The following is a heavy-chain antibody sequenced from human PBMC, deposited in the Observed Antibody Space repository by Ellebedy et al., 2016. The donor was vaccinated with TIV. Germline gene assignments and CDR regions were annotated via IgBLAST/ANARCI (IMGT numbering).Heavy chain of an antibody. CDR2: ITGDGGST. V-gene: IGHV3-64D*06. Sequence: GESLKISCSASGFTFTPYAMHWVRQAPGKGLEYVSAITGDGGSTYYADSVKGRFTISRDNSKHTLYLQMGSLRAEDTAMYYCVKAWGDWGQGTLVTVSS. J-gene: IGHJ4*02. CDR1: GFTFTPYA. CDR3: VKAWGD. D-gene: IGHD3-16*01.